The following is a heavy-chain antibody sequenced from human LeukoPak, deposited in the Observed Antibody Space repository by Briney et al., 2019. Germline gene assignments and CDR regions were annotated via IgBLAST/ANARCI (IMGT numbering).Heavy chain of an antibody. V-gene: IGHV4-4*09. CDR3: VSVGTVTTPTFDY. CDR2: IYTSGST. Sequence: SETLSLTCTVSGGSISSYYWSWIRQPPGKGLEWIGYIYTSGSTNYNPSLKSRVTISVDTSKNQFSLKLSSVTAADTAVYYCVSVGTVTTPTFDYWGQGTLVTVSS. CDR1: GGSISSYY. J-gene: IGHJ4*02. D-gene: IGHD4-11*01.